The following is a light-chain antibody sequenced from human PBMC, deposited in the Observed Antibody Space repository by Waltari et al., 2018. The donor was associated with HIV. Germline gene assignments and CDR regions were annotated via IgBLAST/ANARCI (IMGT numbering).Light chain of an antibody. Sequence: AIQLTQSPSSRSASVGVTLIITCRTSQGISAALVWYRQKPGKTPELPIYVVSTLQSGVPSKFSGSGSGTDFTLTINSLQPEDSATYYCQQFNSYPLTFGQGTRLEIK. CDR2: VVS. J-gene: IGKJ5*01. V-gene: IGKV1-13*02. CDR3: QQFNSYPLT. CDR1: QGISAA.